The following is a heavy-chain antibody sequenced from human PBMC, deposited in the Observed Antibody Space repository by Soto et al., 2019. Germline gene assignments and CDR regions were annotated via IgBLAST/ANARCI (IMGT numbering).Heavy chain of an antibody. V-gene: IGHV4-31*03. Sequence: SETLSLTCTVSGGSISSGGYYWSWIRQHPGKGLEWIGYIYYSGSTYYNPSLKSRVTISVDTSKNQFSLKLSSVTAADTAVYYCARLPWASYGSGSYDFDYWGQGTLVTVSS. CDR2: IYYSGST. CDR3: ARLPWASYGSGSYDFDY. D-gene: IGHD3-10*01. CDR1: GGSISSGGYY. J-gene: IGHJ4*02.